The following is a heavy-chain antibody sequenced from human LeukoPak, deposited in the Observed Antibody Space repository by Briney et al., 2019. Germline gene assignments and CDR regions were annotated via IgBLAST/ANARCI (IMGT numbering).Heavy chain of an antibody. CDR1: GYSFTGYW. CDR3: ARLVDTTMADY. CDR2: IYPDDSDT. J-gene: IGHJ4*02. V-gene: IGHV5-51*01. D-gene: IGHD5-18*01. Sequence: GESLKISCKASGYSFTGYWIGWVRQMPGKGLEWMGIIYPDDSDTRYSPSFQGQVTISADKSISTAYPLWSSLKASDTAMYYCARLVDTTMADYWGQGTLVTVS.